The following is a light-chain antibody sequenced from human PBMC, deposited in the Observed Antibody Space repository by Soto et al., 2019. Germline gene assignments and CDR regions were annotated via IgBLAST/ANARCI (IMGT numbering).Light chain of an antibody. CDR1: QSVNSNF. J-gene: IGKJ2*03. V-gene: IGKV3-20*01. CDR3: PQYGSSPPDS. CDR2: GAS. Sequence: EIVLTQSPGTLSLSPGERATLSCRASQSVNSNFLAWYQQKPGQAPRLLIYGASSRATGIPDRFSGGGSGTDFTLTISRLEPEDFAVYYCPQYGSSPPDSFGQGTKLETK.